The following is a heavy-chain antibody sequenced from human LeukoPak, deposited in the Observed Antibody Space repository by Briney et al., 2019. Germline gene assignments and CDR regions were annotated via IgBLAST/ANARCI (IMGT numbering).Heavy chain of an antibody. CDR1: GGSISSYY. CDR2: IYYSGST. D-gene: IGHD3-10*01. J-gene: IGHJ4*02. Sequence: SETLSLTCTVSGGSISSYYWSRIRQPPGKGLEWIGYIYYSGSTNYNPSLKSRVTISVDTSKNQFSLKLSSVTAADTAVYYCARGRGSGSPFDYWGQGTLVTVSS. CDR3: ARGRGSGSPFDY. V-gene: IGHV4-59*01.